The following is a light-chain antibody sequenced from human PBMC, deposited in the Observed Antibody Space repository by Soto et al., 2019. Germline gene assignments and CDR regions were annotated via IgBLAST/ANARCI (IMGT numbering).Light chain of an antibody. CDR1: SSNIGSNT. V-gene: IGLV1-44*01. Sequence: QTVVTQPPSASGTPGQRVTISCSGSSSNIGSNTVNWFQQLPGTAPNLLIYSNNQRPSGVPDRFSGSKSGTSASLAISGLQSEDEADYHCAAWDDSLNGPVFGGGTKLTVL. J-gene: IGLJ3*02. CDR2: SNN. CDR3: AAWDDSLNGPV.